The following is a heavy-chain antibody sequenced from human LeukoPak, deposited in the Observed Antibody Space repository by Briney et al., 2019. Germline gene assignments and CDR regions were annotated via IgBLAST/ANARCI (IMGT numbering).Heavy chain of an antibody. CDR1: GFTFSSYA. V-gene: IGHV3-23*01. D-gene: IGHD1-1*01. Sequence: PAGGSLRLSCAASGFTFSSYAMSWVRQAPGKGLEWVSAISGSGGSTNYADSVKGRFTISRDNAKNTLYLQLNSLRAEDTAVFHCVRGTSHWIGVDYWGQGTLVTVSS. J-gene: IGHJ4*02. CDR3: VRGTSHWIGVDY. CDR2: ISGSGGST.